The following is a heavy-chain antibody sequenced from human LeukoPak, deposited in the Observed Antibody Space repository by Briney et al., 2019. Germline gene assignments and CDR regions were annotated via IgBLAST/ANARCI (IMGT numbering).Heavy chain of an antibody. CDR2: IWYDGSNK. V-gene: IGHV3-33*01. CDR3: AGSYYYDSSGYLS. CDR1: GFTFSSYG. J-gene: IGHJ4*02. Sequence: PGGSLRLSCAASGFTFSSYGMHWVRQAPGKGLEWVAVIWYDGSNKYYADSVKGRFTISRDNSKNTLYLQMNSLRAEDTAAYYCAGSYYYDSSGYLSWGQGTLVTVSS. D-gene: IGHD3-22*01.